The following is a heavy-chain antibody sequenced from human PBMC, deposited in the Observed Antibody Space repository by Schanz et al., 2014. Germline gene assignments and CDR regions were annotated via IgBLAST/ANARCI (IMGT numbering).Heavy chain of an antibody. Sequence: EVKMVESGGGLVKPGGSLRLSCAASGFNFSSYSLNWVRQAPGKGLEWVSSISSGGGSTYYADSVKGRFTISRDSSKNTLFLQMNSLRTEDTAVYYCARLDPYCRSGTCSRAFDYWGQGTLVTVSS. CDR3: ARLDPYCRSGTCSRAFDY. D-gene: IGHD2-15*01. CDR2: ISSGGGST. J-gene: IGHJ4*02. CDR1: GFNFSSYS. V-gene: IGHV3-21*06.